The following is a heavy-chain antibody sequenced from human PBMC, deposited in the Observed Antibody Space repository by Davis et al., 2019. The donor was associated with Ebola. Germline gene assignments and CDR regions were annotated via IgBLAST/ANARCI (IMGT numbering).Heavy chain of an antibody. V-gene: IGHV4-34*01. CDR2: INHSGST. Sequence: MPSETLSLTCTVSGGSISSYYWSWIRQPPGKGLEWIGEINHSGSTNYNPSLKSRVTISVDTSKNQFSLKLSSVTAADTAVYYCARGTLYYAMDVWGQGTTVTVSS. J-gene: IGHJ6*02. CDR3: ARGTLYYAMDV. CDR1: GGSISSYY.